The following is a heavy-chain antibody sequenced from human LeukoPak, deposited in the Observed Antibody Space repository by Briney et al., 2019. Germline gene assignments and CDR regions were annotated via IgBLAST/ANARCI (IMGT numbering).Heavy chain of an antibody. J-gene: IGHJ4*02. CDR1: GGSLSGYY. D-gene: IGHD4-17*01. V-gene: IGHV4-34*01. CDR3: ARGIYGVYYFDY. CDR2: INHSGAT. Sequence: SETLSLTCAVYGGSLSGYYWSWIRQPPGKGLEWIGEINHSGATNYNPSLKSRVTIAVDTSKNQFSLRLSSVTAADTAMYYCARGIYGVYYFDYWGQRALVTVSS.